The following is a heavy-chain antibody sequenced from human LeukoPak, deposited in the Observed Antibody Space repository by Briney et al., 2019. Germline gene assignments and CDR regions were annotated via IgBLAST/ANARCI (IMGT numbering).Heavy chain of an antibody. CDR2: ISGSGGST. J-gene: IGHJ4*02. D-gene: IGHD5-12*01. Sequence: PGGSLRLSCAASGFTFSSYAMSRVRQTPGKGLEWVSGISGSGGSTYYADSVKGRFTISRDNSKNTLYLQMNSLRAEDTAVYYWAKGVHVDTVATTFDYWGQGTLVTVSS. CDR3: AKGVHVDTVATTFDY. CDR1: GFTFSSYA. V-gene: IGHV3-23*01.